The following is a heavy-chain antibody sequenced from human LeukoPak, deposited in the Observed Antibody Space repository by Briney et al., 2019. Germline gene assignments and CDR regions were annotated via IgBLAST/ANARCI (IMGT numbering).Heavy chain of an antibody. CDR3: ARAQGSNSWYRLYYYYYMDV. Sequence: SETLSLTCTVSGGSFSSYYWSWIRQPPGKGRKGFGYILYSGRTNYNPSPKSRVTISVDTSKNQFSLKLSTVTAADTAVYYCARAQGSNSWYRLYYYYYMDVWGKGTTVTISS. CDR1: GGSFSSYY. V-gene: IGHV4-59*01. CDR2: ILYSGRT. D-gene: IGHD6-13*01. J-gene: IGHJ6*03.